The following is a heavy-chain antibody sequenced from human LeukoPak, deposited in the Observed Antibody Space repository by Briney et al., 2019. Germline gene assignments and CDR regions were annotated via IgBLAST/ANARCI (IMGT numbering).Heavy chain of an antibody. Sequence: SQTLSLTCTVYGGSFSGYYWSWLRQPPGKGLEWIGEINHSGSTNYNPSLKSRVTISVDTSKNQFSLKLSSVTAADTAVYYCARGHNWNYLWFDPRGQGTLVTVSS. J-gene: IGHJ5*02. D-gene: IGHD1-7*01. CDR3: ARGHNWNYLWFDP. V-gene: IGHV4-34*01. CDR2: INHSGST. CDR1: GGSFSGYY.